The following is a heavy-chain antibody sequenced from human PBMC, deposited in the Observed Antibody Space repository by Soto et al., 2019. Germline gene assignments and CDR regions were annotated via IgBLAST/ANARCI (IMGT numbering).Heavy chain of an antibody. J-gene: IGHJ4*02. D-gene: IGHD2-2*01. CDR3: AKLPAAQSYFDF. CDR2: ISGSGGST. V-gene: IGHV3-23*01. CDR1: GFTFITYA. Sequence: EVQLLDSGGGLVQPGGSLRLSCAASGFTFITYAMSWVRQAPGKGLEWVSIISGSGGSTYYPDSVKGRFTISRDNSKXXXXXXXXXXXXXDTAVYYCAKLPAAQSYFDFWGQGTLVTVSS.